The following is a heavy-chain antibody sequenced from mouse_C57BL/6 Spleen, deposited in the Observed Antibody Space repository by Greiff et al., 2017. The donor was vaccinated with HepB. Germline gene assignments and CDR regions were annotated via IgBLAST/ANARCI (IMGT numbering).Heavy chain of an antibody. D-gene: IGHD2-1*01. V-gene: IGHV2-2*01. CDR3: ARGSIYSMDY. CDR2: IWSGGST. CDR1: GFSLTSYG. J-gene: IGHJ2*01. Sequence: QVQLQQSGPGLVQPSQSLSITCTVSGFSLTSYGVHWVRQSPGKGLEWLGVIWSGGSTDYNAAFISRLSISKDNSKSQVFFKMNSLQADDTAIYYCARGSIYSMDYWGQGTTLTVSS.